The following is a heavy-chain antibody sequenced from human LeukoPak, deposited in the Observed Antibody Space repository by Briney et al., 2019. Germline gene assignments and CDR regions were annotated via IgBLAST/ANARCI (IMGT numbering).Heavy chain of an antibody. Sequence: PGGSLRLPCAASGFTFSGYWMHWVRQAPAKGLVWVSRIDSDGTTTNYADSAKGRFTISRDNAKNTLYLQMNTLRAEDTAVYYCARDTRSSPDYWGQGTLVTVSS. V-gene: IGHV3-74*01. CDR2: IDSDGTTT. J-gene: IGHJ4*02. D-gene: IGHD3-10*01. CDR3: ARDTRSSPDY. CDR1: GFTFSGYW.